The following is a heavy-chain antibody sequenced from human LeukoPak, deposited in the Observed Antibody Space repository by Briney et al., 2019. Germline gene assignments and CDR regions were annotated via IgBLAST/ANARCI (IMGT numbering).Heavy chain of an antibody. CDR3: SKSRYYDILTGYSADHY. V-gene: IGHV3-23*01. Sequence: GGSLRLSCTASGFTFSSYAMCWVRQAPGEGVEWVSGISGSGGSTYYADSVKGRFTTSRDNSQNTLYLQMNSMSAGDTAVYYCSKSRYYDILTGYSADHYWGQGTLVTVSS. CDR2: ISGSGGST. CDR1: GFTFSSYA. D-gene: IGHD3-9*01. J-gene: IGHJ4*02.